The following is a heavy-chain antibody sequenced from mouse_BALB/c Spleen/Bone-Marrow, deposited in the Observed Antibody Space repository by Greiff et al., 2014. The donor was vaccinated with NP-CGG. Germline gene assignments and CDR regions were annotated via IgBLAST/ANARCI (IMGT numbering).Heavy chain of an antibody. D-gene: IGHD2-4*01. J-gene: IGHJ4*01. CDR3: ARKGAMITHYYAMDY. Sequence: EVKLMESGGGLVQPGGSRKLSCAASGFTFSSFGMHWVRQAPEKGLEWAACISNGSSTIYYADTVKGRFTISRDDPKNTLFLQMTSLRSEDTAMYYCARKGAMITHYYAMDYWGQGTSVTVSS. CDR2: ISNGSSTI. V-gene: IGHV5-17*02. CDR1: GFTFSSFG.